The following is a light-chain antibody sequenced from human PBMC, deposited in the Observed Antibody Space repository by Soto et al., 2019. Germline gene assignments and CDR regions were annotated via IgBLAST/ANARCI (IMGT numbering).Light chain of an antibody. J-gene: IGKJ1*01. CDR2: GAS. Sequence: EIVLTQSRGTLSLSPGERATLSCRASQSVSSSYLAWYQQKPGQAPRLLIYGASSRATGIPDRFSGSGSGTDFTLTISRLEPEDFAVYYCQQYGAQGTFGQGTKV. CDR1: QSVSSSY. V-gene: IGKV3-20*01. CDR3: QQYGAQGT.